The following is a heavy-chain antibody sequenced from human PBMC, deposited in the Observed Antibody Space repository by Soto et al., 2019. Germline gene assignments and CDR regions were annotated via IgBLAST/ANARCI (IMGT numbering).Heavy chain of an antibody. D-gene: IGHD6-19*01. CDR1: GYSFTSYW. CDR2: IYPGDSDT. V-gene: IGHV5-51*01. CDR3: ARAGLAVAGTRRTYNDS. Sequence: GESLKISCKGSGYSFTSYWIGWVRQMPWKGLEWMGIIYPGDSDTRYSPSFQGQVTISADKSISTAYLQWSSLKASDTAMYYCARAGLAVAGTRRTYNDSWGQGTLVTAPQ. J-gene: IGHJ4*02.